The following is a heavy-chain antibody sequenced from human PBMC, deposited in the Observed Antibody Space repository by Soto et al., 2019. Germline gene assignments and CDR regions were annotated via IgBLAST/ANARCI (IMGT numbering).Heavy chain of an antibody. V-gene: IGHV1-18*04. CDR1: GYTLTSYG. CDR3: ARDGSSWHYYFYGMDV. Sequence: ASVKVSCKASGYTLTSYGISWVRQAPGQGLEWMGWISAYNGNTNYAQKLQGRGTMTTDTSTSTAYMELRSLRSDDTAVYYCARDGSSWHYYFYGMDVWGQGXTVTVSS. D-gene: IGHD6-13*01. J-gene: IGHJ6*02. CDR2: ISAYNGNT.